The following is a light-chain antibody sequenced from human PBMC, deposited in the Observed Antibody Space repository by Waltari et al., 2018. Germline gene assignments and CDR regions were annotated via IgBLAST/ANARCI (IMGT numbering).Light chain of an antibody. CDR1: ESVCSNQ. CDR3: QQYAGSPRT. CDR2: GAS. V-gene: IGKV3-20*01. J-gene: IGKJ1*01. Sequence: DIVLTQSPGTLSLSPGERVTLFCKARESVCSNQLAWYQQKPGQAPRLLVYGASTRATGIPDRFSGGGSGTDFTLIISRLEPEDSALYYCQQYAGSPRTFGQGTKVEIK.